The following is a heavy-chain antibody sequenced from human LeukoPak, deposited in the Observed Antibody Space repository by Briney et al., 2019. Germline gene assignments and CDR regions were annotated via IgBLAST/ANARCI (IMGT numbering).Heavy chain of an antibody. V-gene: IGHV3-74*01. J-gene: IGHJ3*02. D-gene: IGHD5-12*01. CDR3: ATRTDIVATIDAFDI. CDR1: GSTLSTYW. CDR2: INSDGSST. Sequence: GGSLRLSCAASGSTLSTYWMHWVRQPLGKGLVWFSRINSDGSSTSYADSVKGRFTISRDNAKNSLYLQMNSLRAEDTAVYYCATRTDIVATIDAFDIWGQGTMVTVSS.